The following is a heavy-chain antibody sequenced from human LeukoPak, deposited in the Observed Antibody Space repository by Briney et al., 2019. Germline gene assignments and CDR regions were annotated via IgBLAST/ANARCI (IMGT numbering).Heavy chain of an antibody. CDR2: IIPIFGTA. D-gene: IGHD6-13*01. J-gene: IGHJ1*01. V-gene: IGHV1-69*01. Sequence: SVKGSFKASGGTFSSYAISWGRQAPGQGVEWMGGIIPIFGTANYAQKFQGRVTITADESTSTAYMELSSLRSEDTAVYYCARTGIAAAGSGEYFQHWGQGTLVTVSS. CDR1: GGTFSSYA. CDR3: ARTGIAAAGSGEYFQH.